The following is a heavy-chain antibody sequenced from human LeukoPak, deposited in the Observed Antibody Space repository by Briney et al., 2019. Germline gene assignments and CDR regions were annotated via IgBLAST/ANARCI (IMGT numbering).Heavy chain of an antibody. CDR1: GFTFSSYA. CDR3: XXXXXXXVGATLYYFDY. D-gene: IGHD1-26*01. V-gene: IGHV3-23*01. CDR2: ISGSGGST. J-gene: IGHJ4*02. Sequence: GGSLRLSCAASGFTFSSYAMSWVRQAPGKGLEWVSAISGSGGSTYYADSVKGRFTISRDNSKNTLYLQMNSLRAEDTAVYYCXXXXXXXVGATLYYFDYWGQGTLVTVSS.